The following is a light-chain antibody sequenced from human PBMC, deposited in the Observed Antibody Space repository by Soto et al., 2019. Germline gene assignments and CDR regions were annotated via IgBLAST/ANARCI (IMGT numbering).Light chain of an antibody. J-gene: IGKJ5*01. CDR2: DAS. Sequence: DIQMTQSPSSLSASVGDRVTITCQASQDISNYLNWYQQKPGKAPKFLIYDASNLETGVPSMFSGSGSGIDFTVIISSQHPEDVATYYCQQTHHLLLFGKGTRLHIK. CDR1: QDISNY. V-gene: IGKV1-33*01. CDR3: QQTHHLLL.